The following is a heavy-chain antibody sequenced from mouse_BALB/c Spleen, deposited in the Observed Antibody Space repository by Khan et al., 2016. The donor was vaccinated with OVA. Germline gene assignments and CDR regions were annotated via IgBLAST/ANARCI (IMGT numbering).Heavy chain of an antibody. J-gene: IGHJ2*01. D-gene: IGHD1-1*01. Sequence: QVQLQQPGAELVKAGASVKMSCKASGYTFTSYWMHWVKQRLGQGLEWFAETNPTNGRTYYNEKFKRKATLTVDKSSRPAYMLLSGPTFEDSAVYYCARIKKIGATYFDYGGQGTTLTVSS. CDR3: ARIKKIGATYFDY. CDR2: TNPTNGRT. CDR1: GYTFTSYW. V-gene: IGHV1S81*02.